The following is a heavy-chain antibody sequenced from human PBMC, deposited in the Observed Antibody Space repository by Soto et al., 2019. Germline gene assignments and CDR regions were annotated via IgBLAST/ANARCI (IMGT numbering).Heavy chain of an antibody. D-gene: IGHD3-10*01. CDR3: ARLNYGPNFDY. V-gene: IGHV4-39*01. Sequence: SETLSLTCTVSGSFIRGSDYYWGWFRQPPGRGLEWIGNIYYSGTSYSYPSLKGRVTMSVDTSKNQFSMRLNSVTAADTAVYYCARLNYGPNFDYWGQGTLVTVSS. CDR1: GSFIRGSDYY. CDR2: IYYSGTS. J-gene: IGHJ4*02.